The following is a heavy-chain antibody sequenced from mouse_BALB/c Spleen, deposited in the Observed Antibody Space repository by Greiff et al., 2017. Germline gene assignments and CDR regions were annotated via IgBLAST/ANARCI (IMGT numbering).Heavy chain of an antibody. CDR1: GFNIKDSY. V-gene: IGHV14-3*02. Sequence: VQLQQSEAELVKPGASVKLSCTASGFNIKDSYMHWVKQRPEQGLEWIGRIDPANGNTKYDPKFQGKATITAATSSNTAYLQLSSLTSEDTAVYYGASDSSGYRFAYWGQGTLVTVSA. J-gene: IGHJ3*01. D-gene: IGHD3-2*01. CDR3: ASDSSGYRFAY. CDR2: IDPANGNT.